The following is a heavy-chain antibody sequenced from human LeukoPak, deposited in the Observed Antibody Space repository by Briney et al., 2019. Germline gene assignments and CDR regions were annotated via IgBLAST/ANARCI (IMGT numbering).Heavy chain of an antibody. D-gene: IGHD4-17*01. V-gene: IGHV3-33*06. CDR1: GLTFSSYG. Sequence: GGSLRLSCAASGLTFSSYGMHWVRQAPGKGLEWVAVIWYDGSNKYYADSVKGRFTISRDNSKNTLYLQMNSLRAEDTAVYYCAKNHMPTVYFDYWGQGTLVTVSS. J-gene: IGHJ4*02. CDR3: AKNHMPTVYFDY. CDR2: IWYDGSNK.